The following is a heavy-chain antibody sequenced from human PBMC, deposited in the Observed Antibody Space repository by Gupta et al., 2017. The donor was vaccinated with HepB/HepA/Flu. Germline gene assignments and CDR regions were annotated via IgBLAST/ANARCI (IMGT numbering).Heavy chain of an antibody. Sequence: QVQLVESGGGLVKPGGSLRLSCAASGYTFSDYFMSWIRQAPGKGLEWVSYITTSGNTIYYADSVKGRFTISRDNAKKSLYLQMNSLRAEDTAVYYCVRDRSSYYMDVWGKGTTVTVSS. V-gene: IGHV3-11*04. J-gene: IGHJ6*03. CDR1: GYTFSDYF. CDR2: ITTSGNTI. CDR3: VRDRSSYYMDV.